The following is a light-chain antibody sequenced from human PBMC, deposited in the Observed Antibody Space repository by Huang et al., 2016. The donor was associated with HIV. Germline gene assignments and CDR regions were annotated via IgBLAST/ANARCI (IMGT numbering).Light chain of an antibody. Sequence: EIVLTPSPDFQSVTPKETITITCRASPNFGNRLHWYQQNPDQAPQLLPEYASQTIAGVPARVSGRGSGTDFTLTINTPEAGDAATYYGHQSSSLPYTWGQGTKLEIK. J-gene: IGKJ2*01. CDR3: HQSSSLPYT. CDR1: PNFGNR. V-gene: IGKV6-21*02. CDR2: YAS.